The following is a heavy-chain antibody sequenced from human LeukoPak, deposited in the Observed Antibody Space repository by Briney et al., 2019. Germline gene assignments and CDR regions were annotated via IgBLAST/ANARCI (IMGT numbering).Heavy chain of an antibody. CDR2: IYYSGSI. CDR1: GGSISSYY. V-gene: IGHV4-59*01. D-gene: IGHD6-13*01. J-gene: IGHJ4*02. Sequence: SETLSLTCTVSGGSISSYYWSWIRQPPGKGLEWIGYIYYSGSINYNPSLKSRVTISVDTSKNQFSLKLSSVTAADTAVYYCARVERIAAAGYYFDYWGQGTLVTVSS. CDR3: ARVERIAAAGYYFDY.